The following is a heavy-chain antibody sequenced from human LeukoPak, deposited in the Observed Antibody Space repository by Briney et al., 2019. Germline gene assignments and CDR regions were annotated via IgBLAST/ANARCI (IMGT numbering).Heavy chain of an antibody. CDR2: ISYDGSNK. Sequence: GRSLRLSCAASGFTFSSYAMHWVRQAPGKGLEWVAVISYDGSNKYYADSVKGRFTISRDNSKNTLYLQMNSLRAEDTAVYYCARDQPPGVLLWFGELLYWGQGTLVTVTS. CDR3: ARDQPPGVLLWFGELLY. V-gene: IGHV3-30-3*01. J-gene: IGHJ4*02. D-gene: IGHD3-10*01. CDR1: GFTFSSYA.